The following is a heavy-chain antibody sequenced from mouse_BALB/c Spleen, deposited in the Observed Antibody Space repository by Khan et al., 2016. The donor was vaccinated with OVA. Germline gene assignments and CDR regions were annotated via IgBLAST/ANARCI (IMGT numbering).Heavy chain of an antibody. CDR3: ARSFHYGSSNWFAY. CDR2: IDPSDSFT. V-gene: IGHV1-69*02. D-gene: IGHD1-1*01. J-gene: IGHJ3*01. Sequence: QVQLKQSGAELVKPGASVKLSCKASDYPLSSYWLHWVKQRPGQGLEWIGEIDPSDSFTNYNQKFKDKATLTIDKSSSTTYMQLSSLTSEDSAVYYCARSFHYGSSNWFAYWGQGTLVTVSA. CDR1: DYPLSSYW.